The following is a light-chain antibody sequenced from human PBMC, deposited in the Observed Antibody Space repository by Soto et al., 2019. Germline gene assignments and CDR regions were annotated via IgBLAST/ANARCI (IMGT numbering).Light chain of an antibody. CDR1: QIINNY. Sequence: IEVTQSPSSLSASVGDRVTITCRSSQIINNYLNWYQQKPGKAPKVLIYAAFNLQSGVPSRFSGSGSGTDFTLTISSLQPEDFASYYCQQTYGTPITFGQGTRLEIK. V-gene: IGKV1-39*01. CDR3: QQTYGTPIT. J-gene: IGKJ5*01. CDR2: AAF.